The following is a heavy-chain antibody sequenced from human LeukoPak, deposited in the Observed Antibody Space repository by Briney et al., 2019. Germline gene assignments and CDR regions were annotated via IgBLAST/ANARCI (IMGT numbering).Heavy chain of an antibody. J-gene: IGHJ6*02. Sequence: GGSLRLSCATSGFVFNSYALTWVRQAPGKGLEWVSVIYSGGSTYYADSVKGRFTISRHNSKNTLYLQMNSLRAEDTAVYYCARGKNYYDSSGYPAHYYYGMDVWGQGTTVTVSS. V-gene: IGHV3-53*04. CDR1: GFVFNSYA. CDR3: ARGKNYYDSSGYPAHYYYGMDV. D-gene: IGHD3-22*01. CDR2: IYSGGST.